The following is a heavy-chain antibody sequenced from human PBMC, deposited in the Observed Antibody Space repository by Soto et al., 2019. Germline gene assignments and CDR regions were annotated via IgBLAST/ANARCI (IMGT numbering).Heavy chain of an antibody. CDR1: GGSISSYY. CDR2: IYYSGST. J-gene: IGHJ5*02. CDR3: ARLYNWFDP. Sequence: SETLSLTCTVSGGSISSYYWSWIRQPPGKGLEWIGYIYYSGSTNYNPSLKSRVTISVDTSKNLFSLKLSSVTAADTAVYYCARLYNWFDPWGQGTLVTVSS. V-gene: IGHV4-59*08.